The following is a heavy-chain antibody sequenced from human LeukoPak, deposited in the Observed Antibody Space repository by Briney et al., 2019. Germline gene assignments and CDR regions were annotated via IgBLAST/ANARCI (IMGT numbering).Heavy chain of an antibody. J-gene: IGHJ4*02. D-gene: IGHD3-9*01. V-gene: IGHV4-30-4*01. Sequence: SETLSLTRTVACGSISSGDYYWSWIRQPPGKGLEWIGYIYYSGSTYYNPSVKSRLTISVDTSKTKFSLTLSSVTAAATAVYYCARILTGSFYFDYWGQGTLVTVSS. CDR2: IYYSGST. CDR3: ARILTGSFYFDY. CDR1: CGSISSGDYY.